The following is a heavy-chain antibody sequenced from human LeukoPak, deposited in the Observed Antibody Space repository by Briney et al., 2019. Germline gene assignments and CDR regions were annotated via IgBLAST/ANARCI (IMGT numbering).Heavy chain of an antibody. J-gene: IGHJ4*02. Sequence: SETLSLTCTVSGGSISSYYWSCVRHPPAKGLEWIGYIYYSGSTNYNPSLNSRVTLSLDTSKNHFSLKLSSVTAADTAVYYCARDRGSSSWYGRGPKRLFDYWGQGTLVTVSS. V-gene: IGHV4-59*01. D-gene: IGHD6-13*01. CDR2: IYYSGST. CDR3: ARDRGSSSWYGRGPKRLFDY. CDR1: GGSISSYY.